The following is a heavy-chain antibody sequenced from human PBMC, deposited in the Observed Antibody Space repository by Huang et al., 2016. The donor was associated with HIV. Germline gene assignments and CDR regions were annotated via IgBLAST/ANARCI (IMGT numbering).Heavy chain of an antibody. V-gene: IGHV1-2*02. J-gene: IGHJ4*02. CDR2: VNPNNGAT. CDR3: TRDGVAPDEEFDY. CDR1: GYAFADYF. D-gene: IGHD5-12*01. Sequence: QVQLVQSGAEVKKPGASVKVSCKPVGYAFADYFIHWVRQAPGQGLGWRAWVNPNNGATNYDQKFLGRLTVTGDASMRTAYRELSGLTSDDTAKYYCTRDGVAPDEEFDYWGQGTVIIVSS.